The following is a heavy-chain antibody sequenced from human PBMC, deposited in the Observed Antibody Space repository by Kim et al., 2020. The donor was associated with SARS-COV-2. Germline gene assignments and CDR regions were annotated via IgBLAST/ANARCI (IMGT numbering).Heavy chain of an antibody. J-gene: IGHJ2*01. D-gene: IGHD4-4*01. CDR3: ARGGWATVTLNWYFDL. CDR1: GGTFSSYA. CDR2: IIPIFGTA. Sequence: SVKVSCKASGGTFSSYAISWVRQAPGQGLEWMGGIIPIFGTANYAQKFQGRVTITADESTSTAYMELSSLRSEDTAVYYCARGGWATVTLNWYFDLWGRGTLVTVSS. V-gene: IGHV1-69*13.